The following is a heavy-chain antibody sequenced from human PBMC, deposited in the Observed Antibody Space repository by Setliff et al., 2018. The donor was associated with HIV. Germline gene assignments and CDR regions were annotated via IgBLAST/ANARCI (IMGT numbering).Heavy chain of an antibody. V-gene: IGHV4-59*01. D-gene: IGHD5-12*01. CDR1: GASISSYY. CDR3: ARDGYNYSCYYYYGMDV. J-gene: IGHJ6*02. Sequence: SETLSLTCTVSGASISSYYWSWIRQPPGKGLEWIGYIYSSGSTNYNPSLKSRVTISVDTSKNQFSLKLSSVTAADTAVYYCARDGYNYSCYYYYGMDVWGQGTTVTVSS. CDR2: IYSSGST.